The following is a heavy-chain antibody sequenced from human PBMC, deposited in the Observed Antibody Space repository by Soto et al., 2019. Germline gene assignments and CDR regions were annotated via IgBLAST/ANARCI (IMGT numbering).Heavy chain of an antibody. J-gene: IGHJ6*03. CDR1: GGSFSGYY. Sequence: SETLSLTCAVYGGSFSGYYWSWIRQPPGKGLEWIGEINHSGSTNYNPSLKSRVTISVDTSKNQFSLKLSSVTAADTAVYYCARGRRPDCSGGSCYSHYYYYMDVWGKGTTVTVSS. CDR2: INHSGST. CDR3: ARGRRPDCSGGSCYSHYYYYMDV. D-gene: IGHD2-15*01. V-gene: IGHV4-34*01.